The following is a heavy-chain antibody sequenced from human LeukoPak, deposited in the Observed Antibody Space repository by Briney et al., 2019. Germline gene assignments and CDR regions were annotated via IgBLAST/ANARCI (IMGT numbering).Heavy chain of an antibody. D-gene: IGHD1-26*01. CDR3: ARHEYSGSYYGLSWFDH. J-gene: IGHJ5*02. CDR1: GGSISSSGYY. Sequence: SETLSLTCTVSGGSISSSGYYWGWLRQPPGKGLEWIASIYYSGSTYYNPSLKSRVTISVDTSKNQLSLKLSSLTAADTAVYYCARHEYSGSYYGLSWFDHWGQGTLVTVSS. CDR2: IYYSGST. V-gene: IGHV4-39*01.